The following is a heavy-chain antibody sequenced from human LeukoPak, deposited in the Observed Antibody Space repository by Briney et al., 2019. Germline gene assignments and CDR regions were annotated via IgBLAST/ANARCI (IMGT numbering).Heavy chain of an antibody. J-gene: IGHJ3*02. CDR1: GFTFSSYA. CDR3: ANLMITFGGVIVSLGAFDI. CDR2: ISGSGGST. D-gene: IGHD3-16*02. Sequence: GGSLRLSCAASGFTFSSYAMSWVRQAPGKGLEWVSAISGSGGSTYYADSVKGRFTISRDNSKNTLYLQMNSLRAEDTAVYYCANLMITFGGVIVSLGAFDIWGQGTMVTVSS. V-gene: IGHV3-23*01.